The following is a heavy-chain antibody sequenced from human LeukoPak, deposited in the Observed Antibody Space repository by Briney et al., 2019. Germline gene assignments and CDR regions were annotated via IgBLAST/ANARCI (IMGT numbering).Heavy chain of an antibody. D-gene: IGHD2-8*02. CDR3: ARTPSPQSTGPYG. CDR1: GFNFSLYS. V-gene: IGHV3-21*06. CDR2: ISSSSRSV. Sequence: GGSLRLSCAASGFNFSLYSMNWVRQAPGKGLEWVSSISSSSRSVHYADSVKGRFTISRDNAKNSLFLQMNIPRVEDTAVYFCARTPSPQSTGPYGWGQGDLVTVSS. J-gene: IGHJ4*02.